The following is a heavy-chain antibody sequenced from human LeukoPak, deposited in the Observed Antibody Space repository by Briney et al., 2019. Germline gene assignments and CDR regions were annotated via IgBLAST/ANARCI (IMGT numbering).Heavy chain of an antibody. D-gene: IGHD5-24*01. J-gene: IGHJ4*02. Sequence: PGGSLRLSCAASGFTFSSYSMNWVRQAPGKGLEWVSSISSSSSYIYYADSVKGRLTISRDNAKNSLYLQMNSLRAEDTAVYYCARDDGDGYNYGFDYWGQGTLVTVSS. V-gene: IGHV3-21*01. CDR3: ARDDGDGYNYGFDY. CDR2: ISSSSSYI. CDR1: GFTFSSYS.